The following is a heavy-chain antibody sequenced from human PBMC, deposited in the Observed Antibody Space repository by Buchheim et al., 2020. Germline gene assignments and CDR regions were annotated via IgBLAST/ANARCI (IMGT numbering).Heavy chain of an antibody. V-gene: IGHV4-39*01. CDR3: ARHGGLYGSLRTPFDS. CDR1: GDSVSSSSYY. J-gene: IGHJ4*02. D-gene: IGHD3-10*01. CDR2: IYYSGST. Sequence: QMQLQESGPGLVKPSETLSLTCTASGDSVSSSSYYVAWVRQPPGEGLEWIGSIYYSGSTYYRPSLRSRVTMSVDMSTRQFSLHLTSVTSADTAVYYCARHGGLYGSLRTPFDSWGQG.